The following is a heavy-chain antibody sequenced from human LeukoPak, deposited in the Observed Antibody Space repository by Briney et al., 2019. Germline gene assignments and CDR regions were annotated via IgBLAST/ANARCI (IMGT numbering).Heavy chain of an antibody. J-gene: IGHJ4*02. V-gene: IGHV3-73*01. CDR3: TRLSACSSTSCYDY. Sequence: GGSLKLSCAASGFTFSGSAMHWVRQASGKGLEWVGRIRSKANSYATAYAASVKGRSTISRDDSKNTAYLQMNSLKTEDTAVYYCTRLSACSSTSCYDYWGQGTLVTVSS. CDR2: IRSKANSYAT. D-gene: IGHD2-2*01. CDR1: GFTFSGSA.